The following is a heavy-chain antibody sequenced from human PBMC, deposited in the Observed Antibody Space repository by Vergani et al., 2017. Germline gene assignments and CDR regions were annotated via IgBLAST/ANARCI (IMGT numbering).Heavy chain of an antibody. Sequence: EVQLLESGGGLVQPGGSLRLSCAASGFTFSSYAMSWVRQAPGKGLEWVSAISGSGGSTYYADSVKGRFTISRDNSKNTLYLQMNSLRAEDTAVYYCAKSAKYSSQPGGKYCYYYYMDVWGKGTTVTVSS. CDR3: AKSAKYSSQPGGKYCYYYYMDV. CDR2: ISGSGGST. V-gene: IGHV3-23*01. J-gene: IGHJ6*03. CDR1: GFTFSSYA. D-gene: IGHD6-6*01.